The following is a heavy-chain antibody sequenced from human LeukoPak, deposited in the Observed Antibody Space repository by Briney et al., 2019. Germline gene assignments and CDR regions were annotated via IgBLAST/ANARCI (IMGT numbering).Heavy chain of an antibody. V-gene: IGHV3-7*01. CDR1: GFTVSSNS. J-gene: IGHJ6*03. CDR3: ARDRSPNYYDSSGYYQSYYYYYYMDV. CDR2: IKQDGSEK. Sequence: GGSLRLSCTVSGFTVSSNSMSWVRQAPGKGLEWVANIKQDGSEKYYVDSVKGRFTISRDNAKNSLYLQMNSLRAEDTAVYYCARDRSPNYYDSSGYYQSYYYYYYMDVWGKGTTVTVSS. D-gene: IGHD3-22*01.